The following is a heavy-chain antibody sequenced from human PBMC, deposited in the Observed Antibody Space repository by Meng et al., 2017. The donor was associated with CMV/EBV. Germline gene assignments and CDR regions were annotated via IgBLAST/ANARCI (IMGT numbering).Heavy chain of an antibody. CDR1: GGSISSSSYY. CDR3: ARLQERGVLWFGELSGWFDP. CDR2: IYYSGST. D-gene: IGHD3-10*01. V-gene: IGHV4-39*01. J-gene: IGHJ5*02. Sequence: SETLSLTCTVSGGSISSSSYYWGWLRQPPGKGLEWIGSIYYSGSTYYNPSLKSRVTISVDTSKNQFSLTLSSVTAADTAVYYCARLQERGVLWFGELSGWFDPWGQGTLVTVSS.